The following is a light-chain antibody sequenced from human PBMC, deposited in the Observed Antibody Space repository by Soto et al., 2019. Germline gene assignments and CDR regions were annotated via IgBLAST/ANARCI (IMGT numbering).Light chain of an antibody. CDR2: DVT. Sequence: QSVLTQPASVSGSPGQSITISCTGTSSDVGGYNYVSWYQQHPGKAPKIMIYDVTKRPSGVPDRFSGSKSGNTASLTISGLQAEDEADYYCCSYAGSYTHVFGTGTKVTVL. V-gene: IGLV2-11*01. CDR3: CSYAGSYTHV. CDR1: SSDVGGYNY. J-gene: IGLJ1*01.